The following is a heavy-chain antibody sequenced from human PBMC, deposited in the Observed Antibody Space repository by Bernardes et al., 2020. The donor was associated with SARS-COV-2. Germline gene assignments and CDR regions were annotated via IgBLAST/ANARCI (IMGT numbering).Heavy chain of an antibody. V-gene: IGHV3-30*18. CDR1: GFTFSSYG. CDR3: AKAAVSGWTDY. CDR2: ISYDGSNK. J-gene: IGHJ4*02. Sequence: GGSLRLSCAASGFTFSSYGMHWVRQAPGKGLEWVAVISYDGSNKYYADSVKGRFTISRDNSKNTLYLQMNSLRAEDTAVYYCAKAAVSGWTDYWGQGTLVTVSS. D-gene: IGHD6-19*01.